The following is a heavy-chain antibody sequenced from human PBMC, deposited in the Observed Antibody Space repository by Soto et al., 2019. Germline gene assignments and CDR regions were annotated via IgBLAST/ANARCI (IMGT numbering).Heavy chain of an antibody. CDR2: INHSGST. J-gene: IGHJ5*02. D-gene: IGHD6-13*01. Sequence: PSETLSLTCAAYGGSFSGYYWSWIRQPPGKGLEWIGEINHSGSTNYNPSLKSRVTISVGTSKNQFSLKLSSVTAADTAVYYCARVVSSWTNWFDPWGQGTLVTVS. V-gene: IGHV4-34*01. CDR1: GGSFSGYY. CDR3: ARVVSSWTNWFDP.